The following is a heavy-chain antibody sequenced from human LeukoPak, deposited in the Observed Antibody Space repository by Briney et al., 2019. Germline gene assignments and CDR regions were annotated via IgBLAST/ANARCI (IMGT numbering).Heavy chain of an antibody. CDR1: GYTFTSYG. CDR2: ISAYNGNT. D-gene: IGHD1-1*01. CDR3: ASTKNPGYFDY. Sequence: ASVKVSYKASGYTFTSYGISWVRQAPGQGLEWMGWISAYNGNTNYAQKLQGRVTMTTDTSTSTAYMELRSLRSDDTAVYYCASTKNPGYFDYWGQGTLVTVSS. J-gene: IGHJ4*02. V-gene: IGHV1-18*01.